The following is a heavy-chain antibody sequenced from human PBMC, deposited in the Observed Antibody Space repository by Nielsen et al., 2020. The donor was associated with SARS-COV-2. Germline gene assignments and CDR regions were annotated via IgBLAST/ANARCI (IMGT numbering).Heavy chain of an antibody. D-gene: IGHD3-3*01. Sequence: SVKVSCKASGGTFSSYAISWVRQAPGQGLEWMGGIIPIFGTANYAQKFQGRVTITADESTSTAYMELSSLRSEDTAVYYCARTYYDFWSGHGWFDPWGQGTLVTVSS. CDR2: IIPIFGTA. CDR3: ARTYYDFWSGHGWFDP. J-gene: IGHJ5*02. CDR1: GGTFSSYA. V-gene: IGHV1-69*13.